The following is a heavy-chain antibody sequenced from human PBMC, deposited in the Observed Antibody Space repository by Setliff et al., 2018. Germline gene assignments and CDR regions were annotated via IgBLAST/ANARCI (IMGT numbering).Heavy chain of an antibody. Sequence: GGSLRLSCAASGFTFSNYYMTWIRQAPGKGLEWISYIHDSGNPTYYADSVKGRFTISRDNAKNSLYLQMNSLRAEDTAVYYCAKDRGYYDSSGSSGWFDYWGQGTLVTVSS. CDR2: IHDSGNPT. CDR3: AKDRGYYDSSGSSGWFDY. J-gene: IGHJ4*02. V-gene: IGHV3-11*01. CDR1: GFTFSNYY. D-gene: IGHD3-22*01.